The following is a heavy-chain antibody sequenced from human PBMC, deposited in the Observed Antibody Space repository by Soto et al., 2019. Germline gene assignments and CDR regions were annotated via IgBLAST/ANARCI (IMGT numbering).Heavy chain of an antibody. D-gene: IGHD2-15*01. CDR1: GGSISSGGYY. V-gene: IGHV4-31*03. J-gene: IGHJ5*02. CDR2: IYYSGST. Sequence: TLSLTCTVSGGSISSGGYYWSWIRQHPGKGLEWIGYIYYSGSTYYNPSLKSRVTISVDTSKNQFSLKLSSVTAADTAVYYCAREPTGYCSGGSCYYFDPWGQGTLVTVSS. CDR3: AREPTGYCSGGSCYYFDP.